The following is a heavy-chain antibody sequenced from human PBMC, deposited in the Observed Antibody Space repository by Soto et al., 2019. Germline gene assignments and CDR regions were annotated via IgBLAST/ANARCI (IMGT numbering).Heavy chain of an antibody. CDR3: ARDQYYDGLRYFDL. Sequence: EVQLVESGGGLVKPGGSLRLSCAASGFTFSSYSMNWVRQAPGKGLEWVSSISSSSSYIYYADSVKGRFTISRDNAKKSLYLQMNSLRAEDTAVYYCARDQYYDGLRYFDLWGPGTPVTGSA. D-gene: IGHD3-22*01. J-gene: IGHJ2*01. CDR1: GFTFSSYS. CDR2: ISSSSSYI. V-gene: IGHV3-21*01.